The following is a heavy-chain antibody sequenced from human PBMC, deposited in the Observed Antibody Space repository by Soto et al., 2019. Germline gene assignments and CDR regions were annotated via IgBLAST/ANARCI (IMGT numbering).Heavy chain of an antibody. CDR3: ARDISVAVAGTGISWTDWGNYCDY. V-gene: IGHV1-18*01. CDR2: ISAYNGNT. J-gene: IGHJ4*02. D-gene: IGHD6-13*01. CDR1: GYTFTSYG. Sequence: QVPLVQSGAEVKKPGASVKVSCKASGYTFTSYGISWVRQAPGQGLEWMGWISAYNGNTNYAQKLQGRVTMTTDTSTSTGYMERRSLGPDETAGYYCARDISVAVAGTGISWTDWGNYCDYWGQGTLVTVSS.